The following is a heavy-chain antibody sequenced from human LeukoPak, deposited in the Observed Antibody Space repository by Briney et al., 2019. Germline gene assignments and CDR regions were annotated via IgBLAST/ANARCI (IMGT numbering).Heavy chain of an antibody. CDR2: IKSKTDGGTT. CDR1: GFTFSNAW. J-gene: IGHJ4*02. Sequence: GGSLRLSCAASGFTFSNAWMSWVRQAPGKGLEWVGRIKSKTDGGTTDYAAPVKGRFTISRDDPKNTLYLQMNSLKTEDTAVYYCTTASDIVATIARKAARESGFDYWGQGTLVTVSS. D-gene: IGHD5-12*01. CDR3: TTASDIVATIARKAARESGFDY. V-gene: IGHV3-15*01.